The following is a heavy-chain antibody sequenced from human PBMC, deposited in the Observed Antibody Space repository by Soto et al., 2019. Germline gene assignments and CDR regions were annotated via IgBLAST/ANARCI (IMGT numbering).Heavy chain of an antibody. CDR1: GSSISNDNW. D-gene: IGHD3-10*01. J-gene: IGHJ5*02. CDR3: ARAQFYSGSGRYNNLMFDP. CDR2: IHHTGFT. V-gene: IGHV4-28*03. Sequence: KPSETLSLTCGVSGSSISNDNWWVWIRQPPGKGLEWIGYIHHTGFTYSNPSLKSRLTMSVDTSKNQFSLKLNSVTAADTAVYYCARAQFYSGSGRYNNLMFDPWGQGIQVTVSS.